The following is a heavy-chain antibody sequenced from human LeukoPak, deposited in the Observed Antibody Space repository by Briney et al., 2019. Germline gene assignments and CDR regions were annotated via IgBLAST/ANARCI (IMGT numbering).Heavy chain of an antibody. CDR3: AAAIEASPFDP. CDR1: GLTTSSNY. V-gene: IGHV3-66*02. D-gene: IGHD2-15*01. CDR2: IYSGAST. J-gene: IGHJ5*02. Sequence: PGWSLCLSCAASGLTTSSNYMCWGRKAPGKGVELVSVIYSGASTYYAASVKGRFTISRDNSKTTLYLQMNSLRAEDTAVYYCAAAIEASPFDPWGQGTLVTVSS.